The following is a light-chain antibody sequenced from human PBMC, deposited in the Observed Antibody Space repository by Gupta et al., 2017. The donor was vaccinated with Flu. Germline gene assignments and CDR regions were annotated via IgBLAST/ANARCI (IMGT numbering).Light chain of an antibody. CDR2: DAS. Sequence: EIVLTQSPATLSLSPGERATLSCRASQSVSSYLAWYQQKPGQAPRLLIYDASNRATGIPDRFSGSGSGTDSTLTSSSLEPEDFAVYYCQQRSNWWTFGQGTKVEIK. CDR1: QSVSSY. CDR3: QQRSNWWT. V-gene: IGKV3-11*01. J-gene: IGKJ1*01.